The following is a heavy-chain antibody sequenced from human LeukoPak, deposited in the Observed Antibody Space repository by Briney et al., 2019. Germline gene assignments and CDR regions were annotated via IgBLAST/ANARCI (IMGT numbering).Heavy chain of an antibody. Sequence: GASVKVSCKASGYPFTGYYIHWVRQAPGQGLEWMGWINPHSGGTNYARLFHGRVTMTRDTSITTAYMELSRLRSDDTAMYYCAKTDNKYDSRLLFNWGQGTQIIVSS. CDR1: GYPFTGYY. CDR3: AKTDNKYDSRLLFN. CDR2: INPHSGGT. D-gene: IGHD3-22*01. V-gene: IGHV1-2*02. J-gene: IGHJ1*01.